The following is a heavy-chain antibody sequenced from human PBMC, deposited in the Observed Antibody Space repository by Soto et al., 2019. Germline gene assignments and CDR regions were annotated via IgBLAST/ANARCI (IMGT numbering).Heavy chain of an antibody. CDR1: GGSISSGDYY. D-gene: IGHD6-13*01. CDR2: IYYSGST. CDR3: AREGRLATAGRFDY. Sequence: SETLSLTCTVSGGSISSGDYYWSWIRQVPKKGLEWIGYIYYSGSTYYNPSLKSRVAMSVDTSKNQFSLKLSSVTAADTAIYYCAREGRLATAGRFDYWGQGTLVTVSS. V-gene: IGHV4-31*03. J-gene: IGHJ4*02.